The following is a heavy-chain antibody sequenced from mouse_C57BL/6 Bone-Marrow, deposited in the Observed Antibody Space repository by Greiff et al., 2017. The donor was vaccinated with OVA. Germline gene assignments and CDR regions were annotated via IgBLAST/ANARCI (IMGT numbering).Heavy chain of an antibody. CDR2: IHPNSGST. V-gene: IGHV1-64*01. J-gene: IGHJ2*01. Sequence: VQLQQPGAELVKPGASVKLSCKASGYTFTSYWMHWVKQRPGQGLEWIGMIHPNSGSTNYNEKFKSKATLTVDKSSSTAYMQLSSLTSEDSAVYYCARKATVVASWYFDYWGQGTTLTVSS. D-gene: IGHD1-1*01. CDR1: GYTFTSYW. CDR3: ARKATVVASWYFDY.